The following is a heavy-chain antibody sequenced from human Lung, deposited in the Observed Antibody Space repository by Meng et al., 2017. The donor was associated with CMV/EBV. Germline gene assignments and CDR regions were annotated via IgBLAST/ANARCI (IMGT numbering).Heavy chain of an antibody. CDR3: AKNGGSYDFWSGQLRPNYGMDV. CDR2: IRYDGSNK. V-gene: IGHV3-30*02. Sequence: GESXKISCAASGFTFSSYGMHWVRQAPGKGLEWVAFIRYDGSNKYYADSVKGRFTISRDNSKNTLYLQMNSLRAEDTAVYYCAKNGGSYDFWSGQLRPNYGMDVWGQGTTVTGSS. J-gene: IGHJ6*02. CDR1: GFTFSSYG. D-gene: IGHD3-3*01.